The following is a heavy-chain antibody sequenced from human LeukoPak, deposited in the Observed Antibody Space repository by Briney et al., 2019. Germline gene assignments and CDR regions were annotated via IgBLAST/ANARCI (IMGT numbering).Heavy chain of an antibody. CDR1: GYTFTGYY. CDR3: ARSPYCSGGSCYSLFAFDI. V-gene: IGHV1-2*06. D-gene: IGHD2-15*01. CDR2: INPNSGGT. Sequence: ASVKVSCKASGYTFTGYYMHWVRQAPGQGLEWMGRINPNSGGTNYAQKLQGRVTMTTDTSTSTAYMELRSLRSDDTAVYYCARSPYCSGGSCYSLFAFDIWGQGTMVTVSS. J-gene: IGHJ3*02.